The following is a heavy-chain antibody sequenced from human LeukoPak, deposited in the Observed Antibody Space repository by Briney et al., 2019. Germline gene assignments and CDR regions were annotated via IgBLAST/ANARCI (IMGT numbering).Heavy chain of an antibody. CDR3: ANAAAGTSGGY. CDR1: GYTLSSYT. V-gene: IGHV3-23*01. Sequence: GGSLRLSCAASGYTLSSYTMSWVRQAPGEGLEWVSVISGSGGSTYYADSVKGRFTISRDNSKNTLYLQMNSLRAEDTAVYYCANAAAGTSGGYWGQGTLVTVSS. J-gene: IGHJ4*02. CDR2: ISGSGGST. D-gene: IGHD6-13*01.